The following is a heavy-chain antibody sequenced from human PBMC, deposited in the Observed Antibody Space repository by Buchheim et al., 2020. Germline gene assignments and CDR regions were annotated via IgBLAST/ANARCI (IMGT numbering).Heavy chain of an antibody. Sequence: QVQLVESGGGVVQPGRSLRLSCAASGFTFSSYGMHWVRQAPGKGLEWVAVISYDGSNKYYADSVKGRFTISRDNSKHTLYLQMNSLRAEDTAVYYCAKDSGGSVGALSYWGQGTL. D-gene: IGHD1-26*01. CDR2: ISYDGSNK. V-gene: IGHV3-30*18. J-gene: IGHJ4*02. CDR1: GFTFSSYG. CDR3: AKDSGGSVGALSY.